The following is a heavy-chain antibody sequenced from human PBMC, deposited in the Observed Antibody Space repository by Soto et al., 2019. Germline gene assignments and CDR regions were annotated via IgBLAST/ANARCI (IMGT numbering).Heavy chain of an antibody. Sequence: EVQLVESGAGLAQPGGSLRLSCAASGFTFSSHWIHWVRQAPGKGLVWVSRINGDGSSTSYADSVKGRFTISRDNAKNTLYLQMNSLRVEDTAVYYCARSRDGYYFFGDCWGQGALVTVSS. CDR1: GFTFSSHW. CDR3: ARSRDGYYFFGDC. V-gene: IGHV3-74*01. J-gene: IGHJ4*02. D-gene: IGHD5-12*01. CDR2: INGDGSST.